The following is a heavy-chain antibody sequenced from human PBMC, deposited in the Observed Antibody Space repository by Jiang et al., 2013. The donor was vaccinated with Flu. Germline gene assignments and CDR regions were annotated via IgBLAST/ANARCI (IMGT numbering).Heavy chain of an antibody. CDR3: ARGTRYGEKGGGDYGMDV. CDR2: IYYSGST. D-gene: IGHD4-17*01. V-gene: IGHV4-31*03. CDR1: GGSVSSGSYY. J-gene: IGHJ6*02. Sequence: PGLVKPSETLSLTCTVSGGSVSSGSYYWSWIRQHPGKGLEWIGYIYYSGSTYYNPSLKSRVTISVDTSKNQFSLKLSSVTAADTAVYYCARGTRYGEKGGGDYGMDVWGQGDHGHRLL.